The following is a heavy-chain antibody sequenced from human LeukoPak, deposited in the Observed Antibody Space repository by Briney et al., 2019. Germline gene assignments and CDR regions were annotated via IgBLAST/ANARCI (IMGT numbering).Heavy chain of an antibody. CDR1: GGSISSGSYY. J-gene: IGHJ4*02. Sequence: PSETLSLTCTVSGGSISSGSYYWSWIRQPAGKGLEWIGRIYTSGSTNYNPSLKSRVTISVDTSKNQLSLKLSSVTAADTAVYYCARAEDYGDYYGYWGQGTLVTVSS. D-gene: IGHD4-17*01. V-gene: IGHV4-61*02. CDR3: ARAEDYGDYYGY. CDR2: IYTSGST.